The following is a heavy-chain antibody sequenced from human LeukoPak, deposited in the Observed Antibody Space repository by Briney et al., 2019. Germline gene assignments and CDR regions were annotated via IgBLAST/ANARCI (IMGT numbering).Heavy chain of an antibody. J-gene: IGHJ6*02. Sequence: SETLSLTCAVYGGSFSGYYWSWIRQPPGKGLEWIGEINHSRSTNYNPSLKSRVTISVDTSKNQFSLKLSSVTAADTAVYYCAREDFWSGYYGMDVWGQGTTVTVSS. CDR1: GGSFSGYY. CDR3: AREDFWSGYYGMDV. V-gene: IGHV4-34*01. CDR2: INHSRST. D-gene: IGHD3-3*01.